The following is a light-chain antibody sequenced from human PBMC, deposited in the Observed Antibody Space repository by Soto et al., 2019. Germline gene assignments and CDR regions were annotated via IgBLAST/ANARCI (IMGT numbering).Light chain of an antibody. V-gene: IGLV4-69*01. CDR3: QTWGSGIVV. J-gene: IGLJ2*01. CDR1: SGHSNYA. CDR2: LNSDGSH. Sequence: QSVLTQSPSASASLGASVKLTCTLSSGHSNYAIAWHQQQSEKGTRYLMKLNSDGSHSKGDGIPDRFSGSSSGAERYLTISSLQSDDVADYYCQTWGSGIVVFGGGTKVTVL.